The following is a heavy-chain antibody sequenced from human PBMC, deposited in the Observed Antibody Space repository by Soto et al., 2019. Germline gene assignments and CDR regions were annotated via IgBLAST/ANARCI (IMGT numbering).Heavy chain of an antibody. J-gene: IGHJ6*02. CDR2: ISGSGGST. D-gene: IGHD5-12*01. V-gene: IGHV3-23*01. CDR3: AKVYKWLRFSYGMDV. Sequence: EVQLLESGGGLVQPGGSLRLSCAASGFTFSSYAMSWVRQAPGKGLEWVSAISGSGGSTYYADSVKGRFTTSRDNSKNTLYLQMNSLRAEDTAVYYCAKVYKWLRFSYGMDVWGQGTTVTVSS. CDR1: GFTFSSYA.